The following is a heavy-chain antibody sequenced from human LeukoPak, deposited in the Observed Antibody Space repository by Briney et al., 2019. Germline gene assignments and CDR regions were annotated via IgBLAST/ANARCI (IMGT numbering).Heavy chain of an antibody. J-gene: IGHJ6*03. V-gene: IGHV3-21*01. Sequence: PGGSLRLSCAASGFTFSSYSMNWVRQAPGKGLEWVSSISSSSSYIYYADSVKGRFTISRDNAKNSLYLQMNSLRAEDTAVYYCAREPLVVVPAVIRQLGYYMDVWGKGTTVTVSS. CDR2: ISSSSSYI. CDR1: GFTFSSYS. CDR3: AREPLVVVPAVIRQLGYYMDV. D-gene: IGHD2-2*02.